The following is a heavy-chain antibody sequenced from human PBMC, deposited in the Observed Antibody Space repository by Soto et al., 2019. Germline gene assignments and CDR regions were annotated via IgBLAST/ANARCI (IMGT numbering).Heavy chain of an antibody. CDR3: ARDLFDDYISAVYFVS. Sequence: ASVKVSCKASGGTFSIYTISWVRQAPGQGLEWMGRIIPILGVANYAQKFQGRVTITADKSTSTAYMELSSLRSEDTAVYYCARDLFDDYISAVYFVSWGQGPLVTVPS. CDR2: IIPILGVA. J-gene: IGHJ4*02. CDR1: GGTFSIYT. D-gene: IGHD3-16*01. V-gene: IGHV1-69*04.